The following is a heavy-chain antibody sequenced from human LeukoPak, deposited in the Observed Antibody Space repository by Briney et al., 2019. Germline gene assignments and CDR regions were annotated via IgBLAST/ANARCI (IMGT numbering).Heavy chain of an antibody. V-gene: IGHV3-48*01. CDR3: ARGGGVVVVPAAPMGAFDI. D-gene: IGHD2-2*01. CDR2: ISSSSSTI. CDR1: GFTFSSYS. J-gene: IGHJ3*02. Sequence: GGSLRLSCAASGFTFSSYSMNWVRQAPGKGLEWVSYISSSSSTIYYADSVKGRFTISRDNSKNTLYLQMNSLRAEDTAVYYCARGGGVVVVPAAPMGAFDIWGQGTMVTVSS.